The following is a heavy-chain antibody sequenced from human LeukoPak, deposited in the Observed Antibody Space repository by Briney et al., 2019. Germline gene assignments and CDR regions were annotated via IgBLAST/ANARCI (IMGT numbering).Heavy chain of an antibody. J-gene: IGHJ4*02. V-gene: IGHV3-30*02. CDR2: IRYDGSNK. CDR1: GFTFSSYG. CDR3: ARLLVTSIPVFDY. Sequence: GGSLRLSCAASGFTFSSYGMHWVRQAPGKGLEWVAFIRYDGSNKYYADSVKGRFTISRDNSKNTLYLQMNSLRAEDTAVYYCARLLVTSIPVFDYWGQGTLVTVSS. D-gene: IGHD2-21*02.